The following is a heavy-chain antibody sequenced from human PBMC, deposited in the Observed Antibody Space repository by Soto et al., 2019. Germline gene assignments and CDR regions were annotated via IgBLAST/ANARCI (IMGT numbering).Heavy chain of an antibody. Sequence: LRLSCAASGFTFSSYGMHWVRQAPGKGLEWVAVISYDGSNKYYADSVKGRFAISRDNSKNTLYLQMNSLRAEDTAVYYCASLGGSYRHSGLYAFDIWGQGTMVTVSS. D-gene: IGHD3-16*02. CDR3: ASLGGSYRHSGLYAFDI. V-gene: IGHV3-30*03. CDR1: GFTFSSYG. CDR2: ISYDGSNK. J-gene: IGHJ3*02.